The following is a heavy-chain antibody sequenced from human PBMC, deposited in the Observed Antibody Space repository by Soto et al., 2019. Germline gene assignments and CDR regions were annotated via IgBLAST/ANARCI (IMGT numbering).Heavy chain of an antibody. CDR2: INAGNGNT. V-gene: IGHV1-3*01. CDR1: GYTFTSYA. CDR3: ATFDYSNYGNWFDP. D-gene: IGHD4-4*01. J-gene: IGHJ5*02. Sequence: QVQLVQSGAEVKKPGASVKVSCKASGYTFTSYAMHWVRQAPGQRLEWMGWINAGNGNTKYSQKFQGRVTITRDTSASTAYMELSSLRSEDTAVYYFATFDYSNYGNWFDPWGQGTLVTVSS.